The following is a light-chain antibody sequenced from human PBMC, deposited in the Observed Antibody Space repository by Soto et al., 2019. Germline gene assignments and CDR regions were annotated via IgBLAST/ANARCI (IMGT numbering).Light chain of an antibody. V-gene: IGKV1-39*01. CDR2: AAS. CDR1: HSNSGY. Sequence: DIQMTQSPSSLSASVGDRVTITCRASHSNSGYLSWYYQRPGKAPKLLISAASTLQSGVPSRFSGSGSGTDFTLTIISLQPEDSETESCRQSYTVPYTFGQGNKLEVK. J-gene: IGKJ2*01. CDR3: RQSYTVPYT.